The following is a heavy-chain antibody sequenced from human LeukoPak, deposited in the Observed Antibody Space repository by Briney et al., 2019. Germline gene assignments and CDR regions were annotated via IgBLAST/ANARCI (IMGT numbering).Heavy chain of an antibody. CDR3: AKEYRYNYGYIELHY. V-gene: IGHV3-23*01. Sequence: PGGSLRLSCAASGFTFSTYGMSWVRQAPGKGLECVSGISGSGDSTYYADSVKGRFTISRDNSRNTLYLQMNSLRAEDTAVYYCAKEYRYNYGYIELHYWGQGTLVTVSS. J-gene: IGHJ4*02. CDR2: ISGSGDST. CDR1: GFTFSTYG. D-gene: IGHD5-18*01.